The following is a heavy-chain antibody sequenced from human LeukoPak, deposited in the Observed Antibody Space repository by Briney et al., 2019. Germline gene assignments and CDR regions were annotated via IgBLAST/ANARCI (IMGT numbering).Heavy chain of an antibody. CDR3: ARGPAGGSGHDY. J-gene: IGHJ4*02. V-gene: IGHV4-59*10. CDR2: IHTSGTT. CDR1: GGSISTSY. D-gene: IGHD3-16*01. Sequence: SETLSLTCAVSGGSISTSYWSWIRQPAGKGLEWIGRIHTSGTTNYNPPLRSRVTMSVDTSKNQFSLNLNSVTAADTAVYYCARGPAGGSGHDYWGQGTLVTVSS.